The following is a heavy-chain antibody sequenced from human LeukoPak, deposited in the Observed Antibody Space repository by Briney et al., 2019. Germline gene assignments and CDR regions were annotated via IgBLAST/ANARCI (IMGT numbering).Heavy chain of an antibody. J-gene: IGHJ4*02. D-gene: IGHD4-17*01. CDR2: INHSGST. Sequence: SSETLSLTCAVYGGSFSGYYWSWIRQPPGKGLEWIGEINHSGSTNYNPSLKSRVTISVDTSKNQFSLKLSSVTAADTAVYYCARGTMTTVTYYFDYWGQGTLVTVS. V-gene: IGHV4-34*01. CDR3: ARGTMTTVTYYFDY. CDR1: GGSFSGYY.